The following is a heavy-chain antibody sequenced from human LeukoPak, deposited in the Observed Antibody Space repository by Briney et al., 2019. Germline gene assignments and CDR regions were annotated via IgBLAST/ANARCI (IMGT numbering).Heavy chain of an antibody. CDR2: IYPSDSDT. CDR3: AGEGSGYINY. J-gene: IGHJ4*03. D-gene: IGHD2-15*01. V-gene: IGHV5-51*01. Sequence: GESLKTPCKGSGYSFTTNWIGWVRQMPGKGLEWMEIIYPSDSDTRYSPSFQAQFAISDDKSISPAYLEWGGLKAADTAMYYWAGEGSGYINYWGQGTLVTVSS. CDR1: GYSFTTNW.